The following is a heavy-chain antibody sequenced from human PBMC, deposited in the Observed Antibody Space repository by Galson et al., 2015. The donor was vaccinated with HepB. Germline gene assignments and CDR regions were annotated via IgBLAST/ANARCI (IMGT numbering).Heavy chain of an antibody. V-gene: IGHV3-9*01. CDR1: GFTFDDYA. Sequence: LRLSCAASGFTFDDYAMHWVRQAPGKGLEWVSGISWNSGSIGYADSVKGRFTISRDNAKNSLYLQMNSLRAEDTALYYCAKAPTYYYMDVWGKGTTVTVSS. D-gene: IGHD3-16*01. CDR2: ISWNSGSI. J-gene: IGHJ6*03. CDR3: AKAPTYYYMDV.